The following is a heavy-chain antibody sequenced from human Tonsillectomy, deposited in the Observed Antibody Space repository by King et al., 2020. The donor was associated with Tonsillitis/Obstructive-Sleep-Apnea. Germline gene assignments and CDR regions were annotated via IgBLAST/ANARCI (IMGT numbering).Heavy chain of an antibody. CDR1: GFTFSSYG. CDR2: IWYDGSNK. D-gene: IGHD1-26*01. Sequence: LVESGGGVVQPGRSLRLSCAASGFTFSSYGMHWVRQAPGKGLEWVAVIWYDGSNKYYADSVKGRFTISRDNSKNTLYLQMNSLRAEDTAVYYWARGQASIVGATLIDYWGQGTLVTVSS. CDR3: ARGQASIVGATLIDY. J-gene: IGHJ4*02. V-gene: IGHV3-33*01.